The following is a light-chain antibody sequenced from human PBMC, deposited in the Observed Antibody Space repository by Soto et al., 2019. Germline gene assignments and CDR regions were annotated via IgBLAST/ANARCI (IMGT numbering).Light chain of an antibody. CDR3: QQSYSTPIT. CDR1: QSISSY. Sequence: DIQINQSPSSLSASVGDRVTITCRASQSISSYLNWYQQKPGKAPKXLIYAASSLQSGVPSRFSGSGYGTDFNLTISSLQTEDFATYYCQQSYSTPITFGQGTRLEIK. V-gene: IGKV1-39*01. CDR2: AAS. J-gene: IGKJ5*01.